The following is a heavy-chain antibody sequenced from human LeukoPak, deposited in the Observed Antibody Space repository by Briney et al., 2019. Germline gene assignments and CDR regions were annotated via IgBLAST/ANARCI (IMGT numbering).Heavy chain of an antibody. CDR3: ARDRHYYGSSGYYDY. CDR2: INPNSGGT. D-gene: IGHD3-22*01. V-gene: IGHV1-2*02. J-gene: IGHJ4*02. Sequence: GASVKVSCKASGYTFTGYYMHWVRQAPGQGLEWMGWINPNSGGTNYAQKFQGRVTMTRDTSISTAYMELSRLRSDDTAVYYCARDRHYYGSSGYYDYWGQGTLVTVSS. CDR1: GYTFTGYY.